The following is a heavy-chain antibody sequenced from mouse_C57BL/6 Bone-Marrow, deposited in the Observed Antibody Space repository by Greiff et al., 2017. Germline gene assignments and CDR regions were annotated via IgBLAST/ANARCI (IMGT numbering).Heavy chain of an antibody. V-gene: IGHV14-4*01. J-gene: IGHJ2*01. CDR3: TTSYYGSSYPYYFDY. D-gene: IGHD1-1*01. CDR2: VDPENGDT. Sequence: VQLKESGAELVRPGASVKLSCTASGFNIKDDYMHWVKQRPEQGLEWIGWVDPENGDTEYASKFQGKATITADTSSNTAYLQLSSLTSEDTAVYYCTTSYYGSSYPYYFDYWGQGTTLTVSS. CDR1: GFNIKDDY.